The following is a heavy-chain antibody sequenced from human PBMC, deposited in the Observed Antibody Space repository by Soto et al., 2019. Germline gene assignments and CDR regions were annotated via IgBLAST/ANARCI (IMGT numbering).Heavy chain of an antibody. CDR1: GFTFSDYY. D-gene: IGHD6-13*01. CDR2: ISSSSSYT. J-gene: IGHJ4*02. V-gene: IGHV3-11*06. Sequence: GGSLRLSCAASGFTFSDYYMSWIRQAPGKGLEWVSYISSSSSYTNYADSVKGRFTISRDNAKNSLYLQMNSLRAEDTAVYYCARTIKGDYSSSLVDYWGQGTLVTVSS. CDR3: ARTIKGDYSSSLVDY.